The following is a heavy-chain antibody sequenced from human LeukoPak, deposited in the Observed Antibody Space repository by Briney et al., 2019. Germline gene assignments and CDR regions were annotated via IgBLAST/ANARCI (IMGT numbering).Heavy chain of an antibody. V-gene: IGHV3-9*01. Sequence: GGSLRLSCTASGFTFDDYAMHWVRQPPGKGLEWVAGISWNSGNIDYADSLKGRFTISRDNAKNSLYLQMNSLRVEDTAFYYCGRDSSSSYSVIDYWGRGIQVTVSS. CDR3: GRDSSSSYSVIDY. CDR2: ISWNSGNI. J-gene: IGHJ4*02. CDR1: GFTFDDYA. D-gene: IGHD6-6*01.